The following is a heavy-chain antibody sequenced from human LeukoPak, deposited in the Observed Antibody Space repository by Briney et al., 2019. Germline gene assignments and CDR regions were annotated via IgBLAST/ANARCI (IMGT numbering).Heavy chain of an antibody. Sequence: PSETLSLTCTVSGGSISSYYWSWIRQPAGKGLEWIGHIYTTGSTSYNPSLKSRVTISGDTSKNQFSLKLSSVTATDTAVYYCARYQNWGSWYYFDYWGQGTLVTVSS. CDR1: GGSISSYY. CDR3: ARYQNWGSWYYFDY. D-gene: IGHD7-27*01. V-gene: IGHV4-4*07. J-gene: IGHJ4*02. CDR2: IYTTGST.